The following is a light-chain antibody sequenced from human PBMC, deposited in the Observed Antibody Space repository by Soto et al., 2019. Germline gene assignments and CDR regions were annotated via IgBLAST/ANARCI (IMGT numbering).Light chain of an antibody. J-gene: IGLJ1*01. CDR2: DVT. V-gene: IGLV2-14*01. Sequence: QSALPQPASVSGSPEQSITISCTGTSSDVGSYNYVSWYQQHPGKAPKLMIYDVTNRPSGVSNRFSGSKSGNTASLTISGLQAEDEADYCCSSYTSSSTYVFGTGTKVTV. CDR1: SSDVGSYNY. CDR3: SSYTSSSTYV.